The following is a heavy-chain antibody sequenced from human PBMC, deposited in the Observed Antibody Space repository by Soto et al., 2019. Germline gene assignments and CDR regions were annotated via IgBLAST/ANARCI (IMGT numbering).Heavy chain of an antibody. D-gene: IGHD6-19*01. CDR1: GDSYSISTYS. Sequence: TLSLTCNMSGDSYSISTYSWSWIRQPPGKALQWIGFIYQSGVTSYNPSLASRVSISLDRSNNQCSLKLKSVTAADTAVYFCAGMPYTSGLRFDPWGPGTLVTVSS. V-gene: IGHV4-30-2*01. CDR3: AGMPYTSGLRFDP. CDR2: IYQSGVT. J-gene: IGHJ5*02.